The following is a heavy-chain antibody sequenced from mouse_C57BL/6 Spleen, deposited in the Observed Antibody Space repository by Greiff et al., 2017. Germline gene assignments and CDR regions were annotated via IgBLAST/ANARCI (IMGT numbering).Heavy chain of an antibody. CDR2: IDPSGSYT. V-gene: IGHV1-69*01. CDR1: GYTFTSYW. J-gene: IGHJ2*01. Sequence: QVQLQQPGAELVMPGASVKLSCKASGYTFTSYWMHWVKQRPGQGLEWIGEIDPSGSYTNYNQKFKGKSTLTVDKSSSTAYMQLSSLTSEDSAVYYCARLGYGTVFDYWGQGTTLTVSS. CDR3: ARLGYGTVFDY. D-gene: IGHD1-1*01.